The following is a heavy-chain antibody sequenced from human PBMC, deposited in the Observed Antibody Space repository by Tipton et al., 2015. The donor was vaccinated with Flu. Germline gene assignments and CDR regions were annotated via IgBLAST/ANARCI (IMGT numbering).Heavy chain of an antibody. Sequence: QLVQSGAEVKKPGESLKISCKASGYSSTDYSIGWVRQMPGRGLEWMGIVYPSNSHTRYSPSFQGQVTMSADKSITTAYLQWTSLKASDTAMYYCLRWDNSGSRGQGTLVTVSS. V-gene: IGHV5-51*03. D-gene: IGHD6-19*01. CDR1: GYSSTDYS. CDR3: LRWDNSGS. CDR2: VYPSNSHT. J-gene: IGHJ4*02.